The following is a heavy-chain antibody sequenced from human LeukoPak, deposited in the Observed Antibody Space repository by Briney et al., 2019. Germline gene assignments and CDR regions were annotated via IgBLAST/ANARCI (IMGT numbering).Heavy chain of an antibody. J-gene: IGHJ4*02. D-gene: IGHD3-10*01. CDR1: GYTFTNYY. CDR2: MNPNSGNT. CDR3: ARGVKVRGVSLYYFDY. V-gene: IGHV1-8*02. Sequence: ASVKVSCKASGYTFTNYYMHWVRQATGQGLEWMGWMNPNSGNTGYAQKFQGRVTMTRNTSINTAYMELSSLRSEDTAVYYCARGVKVRGVSLYYFDYWGQGTLVTVSS.